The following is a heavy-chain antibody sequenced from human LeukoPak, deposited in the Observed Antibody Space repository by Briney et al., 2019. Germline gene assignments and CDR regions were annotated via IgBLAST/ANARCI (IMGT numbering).Heavy chain of an antibody. CDR1: GFTFSSYS. V-gene: IGHV3-48*01. Sequence: PGGSLRLSCAASGFTFSSYSMNWVRQAPGKGLEWVSYISSSSSTIYYADSVKGRFTISRDNAKNSLYLQMNSLRAEDTAVYYCAREDDYGDYWYYFDYWGQGTLVTVSS. J-gene: IGHJ4*02. D-gene: IGHD4-17*01. CDR2: ISSSSSTI. CDR3: AREDDYGDYWYYFDY.